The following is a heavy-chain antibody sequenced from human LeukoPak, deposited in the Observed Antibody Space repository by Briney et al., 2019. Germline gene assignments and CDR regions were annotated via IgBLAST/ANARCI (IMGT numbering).Heavy chain of an antibody. CDR1: GFTFSSYW. D-gene: IGHD1-1*01. CDR2: INHNGNVN. Sequence: GGSLRLSCAASGFTFSSYWMNWARQAPGKGLEWVASINHNGNVNYYVDSVKGRFTISRDNAKNSLYLQMNSLRAEDTAVYYCARDARNDGYFDYWGQGTLVTVSS. V-gene: IGHV3-7*01. J-gene: IGHJ4*02. CDR3: ARDARNDGYFDY.